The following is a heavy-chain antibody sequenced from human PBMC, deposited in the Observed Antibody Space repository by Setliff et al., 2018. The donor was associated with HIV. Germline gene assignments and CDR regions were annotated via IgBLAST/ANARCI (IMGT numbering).Heavy chain of an antibody. CDR2: LYVSGDT. V-gene: IGHV4-4*07. CDR1: DDPISSYY. CDR3: ALTGHRLLRGYMDV. D-gene: IGHD2-15*01. J-gene: IGHJ6*03. Sequence: SDTLSLTCYVTDDPISSYYWSWVRQPAGKGLEWIGRLYVSGDTNYNPSLKSRVTMSLDTSKKHFSLKLKSVTAADTAVYYCALTGHRLLRGYMDVWGKGTTVTVS.